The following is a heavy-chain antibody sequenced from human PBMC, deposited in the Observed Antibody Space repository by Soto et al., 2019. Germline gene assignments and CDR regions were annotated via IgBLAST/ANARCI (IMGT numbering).Heavy chain of an antibody. Sequence: GGSLRLSCAASGITLSNSWMTWVRQAPGKGLGWVANIKQDGSDKYYADSVKGRFTISRDNAKNSLYLQMNSLRGEDTAVYYCARDIPPVYYYDSSDALDVWGQGTMVTVSS. D-gene: IGHD3-22*01. J-gene: IGHJ3*01. CDR3: ARDIPPVYYYDSSDALDV. CDR1: GITLSNSW. V-gene: IGHV3-7*01. CDR2: IKQDGSDK.